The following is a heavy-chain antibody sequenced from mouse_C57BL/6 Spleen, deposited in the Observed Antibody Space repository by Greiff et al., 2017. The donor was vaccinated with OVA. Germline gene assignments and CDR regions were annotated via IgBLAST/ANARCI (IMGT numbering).Heavy chain of an antibody. Sequence: QVQLQQPGAELVKPGASVKLSCKASGYTFTSSWMQWVKQRPGPGLEWLGEIDPSDRYTNYNQKLKGKATLTVDTSSSTAYMHLSSWTSEDSAVYCCSRQGSAMYYWGQGTSVTVSS. CDR1: GYTFTSSW. CDR3: SRQGSAMYY. CDR2: IDPSDRYT. J-gene: IGHJ4*01. V-gene: IGHV1-50*01.